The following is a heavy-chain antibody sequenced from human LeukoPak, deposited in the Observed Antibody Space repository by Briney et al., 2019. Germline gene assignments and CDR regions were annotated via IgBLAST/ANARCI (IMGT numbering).Heavy chain of an antibody. J-gene: IGHJ5*02. Sequence: GRSLRLSCAASGFTFSSYGMHWVRQAPGKGLEWVAVISYDGSNKYYADSVKGRFPISRDNSKNTLYLQMNSLRAEDTAVYYCAKDRGWFGELIYWFDPWGQGTLVTVSS. CDR3: AKDRGWFGELIYWFDP. CDR2: ISYDGSNK. D-gene: IGHD3-10*01. V-gene: IGHV3-30*18. CDR1: GFTFSSYG.